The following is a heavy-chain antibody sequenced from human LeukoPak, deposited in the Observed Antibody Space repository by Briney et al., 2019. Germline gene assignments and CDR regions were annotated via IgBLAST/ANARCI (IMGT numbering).Heavy chain of an antibody. CDR2: ISAYNGNT. CDR1: GYTFTSYG. CDR3: ARGMGSLSYYGSGSLNLDY. V-gene: IGHV1-18*01. D-gene: IGHD3-10*01. J-gene: IGHJ4*02. Sequence: GASVKVSCTASGYTFTSYGISWVRQAPGQGLEWMGWISAYNGNTNYAQKLQGRVTMTTDTSTSTAYMELRSLRSDDTAVYYCARGMGSLSYYGSGSLNLDYWGQGTLVTVSS.